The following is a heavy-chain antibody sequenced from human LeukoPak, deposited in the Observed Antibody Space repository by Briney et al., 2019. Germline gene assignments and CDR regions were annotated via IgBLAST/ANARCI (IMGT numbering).Heavy chain of an antibody. CDR3: ARDSSMVRGVSAPGY. V-gene: IGHV3-74*01. D-gene: IGHD3-10*01. CDR1: GFTFSSYW. CDR2: INSDGSST. Sequence: PGGSLRLSCAASGFTFSSYWMHWVRQAPGKGLVWVSRINSDGSSTSYADSVKGRFTISRDNAKNTLYLQMNSLRAEDTAVYYCARDSSMVRGVSAPGYWGQGTLVTVSS. J-gene: IGHJ4*02.